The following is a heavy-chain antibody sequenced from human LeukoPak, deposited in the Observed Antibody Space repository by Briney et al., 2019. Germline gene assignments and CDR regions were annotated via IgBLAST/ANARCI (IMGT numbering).Heavy chain of an antibody. J-gene: IGHJ4*02. CDR3: AHRRSGYNWNHGDFDY. V-gene: IGHV2-26*01. CDR1: GFSLSNARMG. CDR2: IFSNDEK. Sequence: TESGPTLVNPTETLTLTCTVSGFSLSNARMGVSRIRQPPGKALEWLAHIFSNDEKSYSTSLKSRLTISKDTSNNQVVLIMTNMDPVDTATYFCAHRRSGYNWNHGDFDYWGQGTLVTVSS. D-gene: IGHD1-14*01.